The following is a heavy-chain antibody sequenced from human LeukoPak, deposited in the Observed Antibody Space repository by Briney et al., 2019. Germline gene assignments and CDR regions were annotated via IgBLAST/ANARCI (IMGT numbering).Heavy chain of an antibody. J-gene: IGHJ6*02. CDR1: GFTFSSYA. D-gene: IGHD2-15*01. Sequence: GGSLRLSCAASGFTFSSYAMHWVRQAPGKGLEWVAVISYDGSNKYYADSVKGRFTISRDNSKNTLYLQMNSLRAEDTAVYYCARDSVVAATTHYYYYGMDVWGQGTTVTVSS. V-gene: IGHV3-30-3*01. CDR2: ISYDGSNK. CDR3: ARDSVVAATTHYYYYGMDV.